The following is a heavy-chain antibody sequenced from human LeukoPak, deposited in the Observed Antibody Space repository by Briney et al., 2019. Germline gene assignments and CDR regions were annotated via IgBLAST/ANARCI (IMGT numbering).Heavy chain of an antibody. V-gene: IGHV4-34*01. CDR1: GGSFSGYY. D-gene: IGHD2-2*02. J-gene: IGHJ4*02. Sequence: SETLSLTCAVYGGSFSGYYWSWIRQPPGKGLEWIGEINHSGSTNYNPSLKSRVTISVDTSENQFSLKLSSVTAADTAVYYCARYCSSTSCYTFDYCGQGTLVTVSS. CDR2: INHSGST. CDR3: ARYCSSTSCYTFDY.